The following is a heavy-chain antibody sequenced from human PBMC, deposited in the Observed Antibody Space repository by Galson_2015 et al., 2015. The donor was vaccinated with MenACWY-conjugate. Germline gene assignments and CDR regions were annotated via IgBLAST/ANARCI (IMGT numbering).Heavy chain of an antibody. CDR1: ASTFTNAY. D-gene: IGHD2-21*01. CDR3: TTHKPDSWGGLLFHFYMDV. J-gene: IGHJ6*03. CDR2: IKSQTDGGKT. V-gene: IGHV3-15*01. Sequence: SLRLSCAGSASTFTNAYMSWVRQAPGKGLEWVGRIKSQTDGGKTDYAAPVKGRSTISRDDSKNTLYLQMSSLKIEDTAVYYCTTHKPDSWGGLLFHFYMDVWGKGTTVTVSS.